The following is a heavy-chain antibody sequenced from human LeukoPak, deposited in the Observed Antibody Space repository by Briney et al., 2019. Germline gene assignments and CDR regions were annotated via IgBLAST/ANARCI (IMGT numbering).Heavy chain of an antibody. CDR1: GYSFINCG. V-gene: IGHV1-18*01. CDR2: ISADNGNT. D-gene: IGHD1-26*01. Sequence: GASVKVSCKASGYSFINCGVSWVRQAPGQGLEWMGWISADNGNTNYAQKLQGRVTMTTDTSTSTAYMELRSLRSDDTAVYYCGRDCSGSYSWARFYYYGMDVWGQGTTVTVSS. J-gene: IGHJ6*02. CDR3: GRDCSGSYSWARFYYYGMDV.